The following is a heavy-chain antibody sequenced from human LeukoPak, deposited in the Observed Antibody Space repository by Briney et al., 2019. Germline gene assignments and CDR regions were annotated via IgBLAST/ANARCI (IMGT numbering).Heavy chain of an antibody. Sequence: GGSLRLSCSASGFTFSSYTMYWVRQAPGKGLEWVSVSDSGGSIFSADSVKGRFTSSRDDSKTTLYLQMNSLRLEDTAVYYCAGGTTVTTAFDYWGQGIVVTVSS. J-gene: IGHJ4*02. D-gene: IGHD4-11*01. V-gene: IGHV3-53*01. CDR2: SDSGGSI. CDR1: GFTFSSYT. CDR3: AGGTTVTTAFDY.